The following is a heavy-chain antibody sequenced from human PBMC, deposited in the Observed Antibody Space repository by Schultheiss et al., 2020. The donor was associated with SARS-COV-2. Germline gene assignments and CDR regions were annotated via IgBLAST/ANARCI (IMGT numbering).Heavy chain of an antibody. CDR2: ISDSDDNT. V-gene: IGHV3-23*01. J-gene: IGHJ4*02. Sequence: GGSLRLSCAASGFTFSRSVMSWVRQAPGKGLEWVSAISDSDDNTYYADSAKGRFTISRDNSKNTLYLQMNSLRAEDTAVYCCAAPPLYWGQGTLVTVSS. CDR3: AAPPLY. CDR1: GFTFSRSV.